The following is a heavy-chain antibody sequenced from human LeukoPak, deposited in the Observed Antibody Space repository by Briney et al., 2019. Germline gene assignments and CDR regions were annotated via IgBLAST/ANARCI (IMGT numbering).Heavy chain of an antibody. CDR1: GFTVSSNY. V-gene: IGHV3-53*01. D-gene: IGHD4-17*01. CDR3: ARSYGDGRLYYMDV. Sequence: GGSLRLSCAASGFTVSSNYMSWVRQAPGKRLDWVSVIYSGGSTYYADSVKGRFTISRDNSKNTLYLQMNSLRAEDTAVYYCARSYGDGRLYYMDVWGKGTTVTVSS. J-gene: IGHJ6*03. CDR2: IYSGGST.